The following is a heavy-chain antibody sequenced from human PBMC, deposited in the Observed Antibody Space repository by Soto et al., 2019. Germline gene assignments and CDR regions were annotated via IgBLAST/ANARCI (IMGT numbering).Heavy chain of an antibody. CDR3: ARSSHKESWFDP. D-gene: IGHD6-13*01. V-gene: IGHV4-61*02. Sequence: QLQLQESGPRLVKPSETLSLTCAVSGGSISGSSFYWNWIRQSAGKGLEWIGRIHGSGSATYNPSLRSRVTMSVDTSKNQFSLKVNSVTGADTAVYYCARSSHKESWFDPWGQGTLVTVSS. CDR1: GGSISGSSFY. J-gene: IGHJ5*02. CDR2: IHGSGSA.